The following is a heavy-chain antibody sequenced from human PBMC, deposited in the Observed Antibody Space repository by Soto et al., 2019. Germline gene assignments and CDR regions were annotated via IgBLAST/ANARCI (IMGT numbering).Heavy chain of an antibody. CDR2: IIPIFGTA. V-gene: IGHV1-69*01. Sequence: QVQLVQSGAEVKKPGSSVKVSCKASGGTFSSYSINWVRQAPGQGLEWMGEIIPIFGTANYAQKFQGRVTITADDSKSTAYIGLSSLRSADTPVYDGARDGGMASGGSNYWGQGTLVTVSS. D-gene: IGHD3-16*01. CDR1: GGTFSSYS. CDR3: ARDGGMASGGSNY. J-gene: IGHJ4*02.